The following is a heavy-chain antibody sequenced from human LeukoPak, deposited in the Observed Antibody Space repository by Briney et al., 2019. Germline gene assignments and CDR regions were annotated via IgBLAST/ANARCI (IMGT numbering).Heavy chain of an antibody. V-gene: IGHV5-51*01. CDR1: GYTFTGYY. CDR2: IYPGDSDT. CDR3: ARQGTGSGSYFDY. D-gene: IGHD3-10*01. J-gene: IGHJ4*02. Sequence: KVSCKASGYTFTGYYMHWVRQMPGKGLEWMGIIYPGDSDTRYSPSFQGQVTISADKSINTAYLQWSSLKASDTAMYYCARQGTGSGSYFDYWGQGTLVTVSS.